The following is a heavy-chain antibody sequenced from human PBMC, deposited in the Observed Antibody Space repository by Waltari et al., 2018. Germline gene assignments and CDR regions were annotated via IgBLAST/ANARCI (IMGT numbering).Heavy chain of an antibody. CDR1: GFTFSKIW. V-gene: IGHV3-15*01. Sequence: EVQLVESGGNLVKAGGSLRLSYEVSGFTFSKIWLSWVRQAPGKGLGWVGRIKSKSDGGTTDYAAPVRGRFTISRDDSKNMFYLEMDSLKTEDTAVYYCAGGPGTYWSGLLDYWGQGTLVTVSS. J-gene: IGHJ4*02. CDR2: IKSKSDGGTT. CDR3: AGGPGTYWSGLLDY. D-gene: IGHD3-3*01.